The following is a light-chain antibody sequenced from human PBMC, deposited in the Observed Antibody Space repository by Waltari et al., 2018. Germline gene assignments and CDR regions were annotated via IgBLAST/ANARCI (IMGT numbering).Light chain of an antibody. J-gene: IGLJ3*02. V-gene: IGLV1-47*02. CDR1: SSNIGDHY. CDR2: SNN. CDR3: AAWDDSLSGWV. Sequence: QSVLTQLPPASGTSGQGVTIPCSGSSSNIGDHYVHVYQQFPGTSHRLRIHSNNQRPSGVPDRFSGAKSGTSAFLVISGLRSEDEADYHCAAWDDSLSGWVFGGGTKVTVL.